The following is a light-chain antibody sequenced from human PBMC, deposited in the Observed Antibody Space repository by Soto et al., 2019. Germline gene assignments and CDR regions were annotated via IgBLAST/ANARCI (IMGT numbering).Light chain of an antibody. CDR1: QGISSS. CDR3: QEYHSPPFT. V-gene: IGKV1-27*01. J-gene: IGKJ3*01. CDR2: GAS. Sequence: DIQMTQSPSSLSASVGDTVTITCRASQGISSSLAWYQQKEGKVPDLLIYGASTLQSWVPSHFSGIGSGTDFTLTISRLQPEDVAIYYCQEYHSPPFTFGPWTKLKMK.